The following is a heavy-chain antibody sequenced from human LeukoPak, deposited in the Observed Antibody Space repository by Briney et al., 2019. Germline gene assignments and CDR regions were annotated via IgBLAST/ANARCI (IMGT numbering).Heavy chain of an antibody. V-gene: IGHV4-34*01. D-gene: IGHD6-13*01. Sequence: PSETLFLTFGVYGGSFSGYYWSWSPQPPGKGLEWIGGINHSGSTNYNPSLKSRVTISVDTSKNQFSLKLSSVTAADTAVYYCARRIAAAGTPGHSGMDVWGQGTTVTVSS. CDR3: ARRIAAAGTPGHSGMDV. CDR1: GGSFSGYY. CDR2: INHSGST. J-gene: IGHJ6*02.